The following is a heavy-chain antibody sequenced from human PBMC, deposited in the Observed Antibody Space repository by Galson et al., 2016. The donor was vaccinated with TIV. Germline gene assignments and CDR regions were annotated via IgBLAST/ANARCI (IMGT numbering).Heavy chain of an antibody. CDR3: ARVFSKVADWPGYFDY. J-gene: IGHJ4*02. D-gene: IGHD6-19*01. V-gene: IGHV5-51*03. CDR1: GYSFSKYW. CDR2: INPGDSDA. Sequence: QSGAEVKKPGESLKISCKGSGYSFSKYWIAWVRQMPGKGLEWMGIINPGDSDARYSPSFQGQVTISADTSISTAYLQWSSLTASDTAMYYCARVFSKVADWPGYFDYWGQGTLVTVSS.